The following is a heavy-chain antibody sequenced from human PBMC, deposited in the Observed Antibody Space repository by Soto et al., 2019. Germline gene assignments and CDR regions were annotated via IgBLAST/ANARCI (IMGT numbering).Heavy chain of an antibody. V-gene: IGHV1-69*13. Sequence: SVKVSCKASGGTFSSYAISWVRQAPGQGLEWMGGIIPIFGTANYAQKFQGRVTITADESTSTAYMELSSLRSEDTAVYYCARGRVTIFGVVTYYYCGMDVWGQGTTVTVSS. D-gene: IGHD3-3*01. J-gene: IGHJ6*02. CDR3: ARGRVTIFGVVTYYYCGMDV. CDR2: IIPIFGTA. CDR1: GGTFSSYA.